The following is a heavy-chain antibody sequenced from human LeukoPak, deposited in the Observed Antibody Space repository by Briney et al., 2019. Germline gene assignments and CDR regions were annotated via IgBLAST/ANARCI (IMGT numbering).Heavy chain of an antibody. D-gene: IGHD6-13*01. CDR3: AKDHSSSWYIFYFDY. CDR2: ISGSGGST. CDR1: GFTFSSYA. Sequence: GGSLRLSCAASGFTFSSYAMSWVRQAPGKGLERVSAISGSGGSTYYADSVKGRFTISRDNSKNTLYLQMNSLRAEDTAVYYCAKDHSSSWYIFYFDYWGQGTLVTVSS. V-gene: IGHV3-23*01. J-gene: IGHJ4*02.